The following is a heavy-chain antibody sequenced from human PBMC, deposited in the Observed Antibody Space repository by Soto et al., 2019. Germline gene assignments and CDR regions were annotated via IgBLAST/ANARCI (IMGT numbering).Heavy chain of an antibody. D-gene: IGHD3-22*01. CDR1: GFTFSGYW. CDR2: INIDGSST. V-gene: IGHV3-74*01. J-gene: IGHJ4*02. CDR3: ARDTYYYDTSGPGY. Sequence: GGSLRLSCAASGFTFSGYWMHWVRQAPGKWLVWVSRINIDGSSTGYADSVKGRFTLSRDNAKNTLYLQMNSLRAEDTAVYYCARDTYYYDTSGPGYWGQGTLVSVS.